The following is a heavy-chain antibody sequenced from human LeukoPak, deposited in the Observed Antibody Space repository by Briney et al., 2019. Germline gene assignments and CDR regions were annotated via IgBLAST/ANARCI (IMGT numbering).Heavy chain of an antibody. Sequence: GGSLRLSCAASGFTVSSNYMSWVRQAPGEGLEWVSVIYSGGSTYYADSVKGRFTISRDNSKNTLYLQMNSLRAEDTAVYYCARFSYYYDSSGFDYWGQGTLVTVSS. CDR1: GFTVSSNY. CDR2: IYSGGST. CDR3: ARFSYYYDSSGFDY. D-gene: IGHD3-22*01. J-gene: IGHJ4*02. V-gene: IGHV3-53*01.